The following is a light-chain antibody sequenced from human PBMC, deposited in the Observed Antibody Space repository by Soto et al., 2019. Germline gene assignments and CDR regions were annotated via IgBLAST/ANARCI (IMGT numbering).Light chain of an antibody. CDR1: QSVSSYY. CDR3: QQYGSSLSIT. CDR2: GAS. Sequence: EIVLTQSPGTLSLSPGERATLSCRACQSVSSYYLAWYQQKPGQAPRLLIYGASSRATGIPDRFSGSGSGTDFTLTISRLEPEDFAVYYCQQYGSSLSITFGQGTRLEIK. J-gene: IGKJ5*01. V-gene: IGKV3-20*01.